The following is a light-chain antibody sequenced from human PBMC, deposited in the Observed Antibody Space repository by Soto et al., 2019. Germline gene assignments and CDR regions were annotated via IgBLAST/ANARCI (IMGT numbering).Light chain of an antibody. CDR1: SSNIGAGYD. CDR3: QSYDSSLSAL. CDR2: GNS. Sequence: QSVLTQPPSVSGAPGQRVTISCTGSSSNIGAGYDVHWYQQLPGTAPKLLIYGNSNRPSGVPDRFSGSKSGTSASLATTGLQTEDGADYYCQSYDSSLSALFGTGTKVTVL. J-gene: IGLJ1*01. V-gene: IGLV1-40*01.